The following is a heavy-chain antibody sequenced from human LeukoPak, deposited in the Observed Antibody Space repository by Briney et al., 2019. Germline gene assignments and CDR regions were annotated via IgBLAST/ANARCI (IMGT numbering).Heavy chain of an antibody. Sequence: ASVTVSFKGSGYTFTNYDINWVRQATGQGREWMGWMNPNSGNTGYAQKFQGRVTITRNTSISTAYMELSSLRSDDTAVYYCARGNAMWEAFDIWGQGTMVTVSS. J-gene: IGHJ3*02. D-gene: IGHD1-26*01. V-gene: IGHV1-8*03. CDR1: GYTFTNYD. CDR2: MNPNSGNT. CDR3: ARGNAMWEAFDI.